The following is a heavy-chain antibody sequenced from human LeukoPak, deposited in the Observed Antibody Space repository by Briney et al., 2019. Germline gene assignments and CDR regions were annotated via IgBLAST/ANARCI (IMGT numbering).Heavy chain of an antibody. CDR2: IKPDGSET. J-gene: IGHJ4*02. CDR1: GFTFTTYW. CDR3: GGFGYEAAVDL. Sequence: GGSLRLSCAASGFTFTTYWMTWVRQAPGKGPEWVANIKPDGSETYYVDSVKGRFTISRDNTKSLLYLQMNSLRGEYAAVYYCGGFGYEAAVDLWGQGTLVTVSS. V-gene: IGHV3-7*01. D-gene: IGHD6-13*01.